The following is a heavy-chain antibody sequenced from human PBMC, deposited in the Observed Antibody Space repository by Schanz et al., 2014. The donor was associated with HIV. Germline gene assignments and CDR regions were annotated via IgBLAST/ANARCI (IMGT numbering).Heavy chain of an antibody. J-gene: IGHJ4*02. CDR3: ARAVLRRIAVTFTLYYFDN. V-gene: IGHV1-18*01. D-gene: IGHD2-21*02. CDR2: ISPSNGDT. CDR1: GYGFTNYG. Sequence: QVQLLQSGPEVRKPGASVKVSCKTSGYGFTNYGVTWVRQAPGQGLAWMGWISPSNGDTKYTHWLQGRVTMTTDTSTNTAYLELSGLTSDDTAVYYCARAVLRRIAVTFTLYYFDNWGQGSLVIVSS.